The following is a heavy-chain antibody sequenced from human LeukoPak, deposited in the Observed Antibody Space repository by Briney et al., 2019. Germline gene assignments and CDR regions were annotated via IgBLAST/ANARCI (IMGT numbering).Heavy chain of an antibody. D-gene: IGHD2-21*02. CDR2: ISWNSGSI. V-gene: IGHV3-9*01. CDR1: GFTFDDYA. J-gene: IGHJ3*02. CDR3: AKDIRGDWNVLRGLLDSAFDI. Sequence: GRSLRLSCAASGFTFDDYAMHWVRQAPGKGLEWVSGISWNSGSIGYADSVKGRFTISRDNAKNSLYLQMNSLTAEDTALYYCAKDIRGDWNVLRGLLDSAFDIWGQGTMVTVSS.